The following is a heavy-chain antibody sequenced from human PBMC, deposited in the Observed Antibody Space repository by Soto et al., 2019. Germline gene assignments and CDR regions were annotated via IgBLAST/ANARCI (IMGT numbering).Heavy chain of an antibody. Sequence: QMWLVESGGALVKPGGSLRLSCAASGFSFSDYQMTWIRQAPGRGPEWVSVISSSGTDTNYADSVRGRFIISRDNARNTLYLQMNSLRDGDTAVYYCTRGGRGTSYYWQYWGQGTLVTVSS. D-gene: IGHD1-26*01. CDR2: ISSSGTDT. CDR1: GFSFSDYQ. V-gene: IGHV3-11*06. CDR3: TRGGRGTSYYWQY. J-gene: IGHJ4*02.